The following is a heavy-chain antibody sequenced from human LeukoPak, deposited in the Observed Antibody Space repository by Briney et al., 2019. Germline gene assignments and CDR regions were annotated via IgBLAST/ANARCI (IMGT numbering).Heavy chain of an antibody. Sequence: SETLSLTCTVSGGSISSGGYYWSWIRQHPGKGLEWMGYIYYSGSTYYNPSLKSRVTISVDTSKNQFSLKLSSVTAADTAVYYCARVPDYSNKNWFDPWGQGTLVTVSS. D-gene: IGHD4-11*01. CDR3: ARVPDYSNKNWFDP. CDR1: GGSISSGGYY. V-gene: IGHV4-31*03. J-gene: IGHJ5*02. CDR2: IYYSGST.